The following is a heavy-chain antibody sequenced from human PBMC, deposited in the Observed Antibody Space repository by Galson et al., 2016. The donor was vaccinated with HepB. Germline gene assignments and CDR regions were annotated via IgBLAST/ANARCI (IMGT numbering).Heavy chain of an antibody. CDR2: IHYSGST. D-gene: IGHD6-13*01. Sequence: SETLSLTCTVSGGSVSSGSYYWSWVRQPPGKGLEWIAHIHYSGSTTYNPPLRSRVTISVDTSKKQFSLNMRSVTTADTAVYYCARGTIAAAEYTWLDPWGQGTLVTVSS. V-gene: IGHV4-61*01. CDR1: GGSVSSGSYY. J-gene: IGHJ5*02. CDR3: ARGTIAAAEYTWLDP.